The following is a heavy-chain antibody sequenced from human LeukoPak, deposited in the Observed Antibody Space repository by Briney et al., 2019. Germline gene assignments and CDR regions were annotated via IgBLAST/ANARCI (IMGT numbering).Heavy chain of an antibody. CDR2: IYYSGST. J-gene: IGHJ4*02. D-gene: IGHD3-3*01. CDR1: GGSISSYY. Sequence: PSETLSLTCTVSGGSISSYYWSWIRQPPGKGLEWIGSIYYSGSTYYNPSLKSRVTISIDTSNNQFSLKLSSVTAADTAVYFCGRGSGYYPYFDYWGQGTLVTVSS. V-gene: IGHV4-59*04. CDR3: GRGSGYYPYFDY.